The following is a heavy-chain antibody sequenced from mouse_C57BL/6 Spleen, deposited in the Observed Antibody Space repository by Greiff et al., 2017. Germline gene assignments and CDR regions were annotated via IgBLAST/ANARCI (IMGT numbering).Heavy chain of an antibody. D-gene: IGHD1-1*01. CDR2: IWSGGST. J-gene: IGHJ4*01. Sequence: QVQLKESGPGLVQPSQSLSITCPVSGFSLTSYGVHWVRQSPGKGLEWLGVIWSGGSTDYNAAFISRLSISKDNSKSQVFFKMNSLQADDTAIYYCARSLITTDYWGQGTSVTVSS. CDR3: ARSLITTDY. CDR1: GFSLTSYG. V-gene: IGHV2-2*01.